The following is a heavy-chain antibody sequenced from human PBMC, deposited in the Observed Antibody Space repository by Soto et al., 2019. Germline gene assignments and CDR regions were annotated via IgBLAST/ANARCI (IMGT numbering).Heavy chain of an antibody. D-gene: IGHD3-3*01. CDR2: ISYDGSNK. J-gene: IGHJ5*02. V-gene: IGHV3-30-3*01. CDR1: GFTFSSYA. CDR3: ARDRITIFGVVTPLGWFDP. Sequence: QVQLVESGGGVVQPGRSLRLSCAASGFTFSSYAMHWVRQAPGKGLEWVAVISYDGSNKYYADYVKGRFTISRDNSKNTLYLQMNSLRAEDTAVYYCARDRITIFGVVTPLGWFDPWGQGTLVTVSS.